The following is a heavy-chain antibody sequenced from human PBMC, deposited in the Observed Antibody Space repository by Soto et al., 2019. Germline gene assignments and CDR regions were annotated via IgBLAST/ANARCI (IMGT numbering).Heavy chain of an antibody. J-gene: IGHJ4*02. D-gene: IGHD6-13*01. CDR2: INAGNGNT. Sequence: ASVKVSCKASGYTFTSYSMHWVRQAPGQRLEWMGWINAGNGNTKYSQKFQGRVTITADESTSTAYMELSSLRSEDTAVYYCARADIAAAGTHFDYWGQGTLVTVSS. CDR3: ARADIAAAGTHFDY. CDR1: GYTFTSYS. V-gene: IGHV1-3*01.